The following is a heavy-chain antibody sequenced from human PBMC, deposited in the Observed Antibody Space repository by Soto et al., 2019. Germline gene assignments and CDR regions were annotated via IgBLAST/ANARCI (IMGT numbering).Heavy chain of an antibody. CDR2: ISGSSGSI. V-gene: IGHV3-23*01. J-gene: IGHJ5*02. CDR3: AKDRQSFSNWFDP. CDR1: GFTFSNYA. Sequence: EVQLLESGGGLVQPGGSLRLSCAATGFTFSNYAMSWVRQAPGKGLEWVSTISGSSGSINYADSVKGRFTISRDNSKNALYLQMNSLRAEDTAVYYCAKDRQSFSNWFDPWGQGTLVTVSS.